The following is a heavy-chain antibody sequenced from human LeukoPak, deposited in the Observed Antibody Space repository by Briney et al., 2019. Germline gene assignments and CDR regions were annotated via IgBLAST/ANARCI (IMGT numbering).Heavy chain of an antibody. D-gene: IGHD6-13*01. V-gene: IGHV4-31*03. CDR1: GGSISSGGYY. CDR3: ARVVIAAAAHDAFDI. J-gene: IGHJ3*02. Sequence: PSETLSLTCTVSGGSISSGGYYWSWIRQHPGKGLEWIGYIYYSGSTYYNPSLKSRVTISVDTSKNQFSLKLSSVTAADTAVYYCARVVIAAAAHDAFDIWGQGTMVTVSS. CDR2: IYYSGST.